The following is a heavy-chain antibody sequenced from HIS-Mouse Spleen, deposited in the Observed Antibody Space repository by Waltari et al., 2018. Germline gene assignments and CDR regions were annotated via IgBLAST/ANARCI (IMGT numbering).Heavy chain of an antibody. V-gene: IGHV3-7*01. J-gene: IGHJ4*02. CDR2: IKQDGSEK. D-gene: IGHD6-13*01. CDR1: GFTFRSYS. Sequence: EVQLVESGGGLVQPGGSLRLSCPPSGFTFRSYSLGWAGWAPGKGLEWVANIKQDGSEKYYVDSVKGRFTISRDNAKNSLYLQMNSLRAEDTAVYYCAREVVAAAGAFDYWGQGTLVTVSS. CDR3: AREVVAAAGAFDY.